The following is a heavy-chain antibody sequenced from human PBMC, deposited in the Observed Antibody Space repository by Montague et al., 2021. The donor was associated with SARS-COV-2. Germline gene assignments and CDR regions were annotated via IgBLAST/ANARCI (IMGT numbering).Heavy chain of an antibody. V-gene: IGHV4-59*01. CDR3: ARVLVLLWFGERGYWFDP. CDR2: IYYSGST. D-gene: IGHD3-10*01. J-gene: IGHJ5*02. Sequence: SETLSLTCTVSGGSISSYYWSWIRQPPGKGLEWIGYIYYSGSTNHNPSLKSRVTISVDTSKNQFSLKLSSVTAADTAVYYCARVLVLLWFGERGYWFDPWGQGTLVTVSS. CDR1: GGSISSYY.